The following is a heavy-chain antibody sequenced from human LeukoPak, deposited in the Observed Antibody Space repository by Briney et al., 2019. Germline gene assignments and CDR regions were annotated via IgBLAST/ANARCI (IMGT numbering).Heavy chain of an antibody. J-gene: IGHJ4*02. CDR3: ASAMTTVTRYFDC. V-gene: IGHV3-30*14. CDR2: ISYDGSNK. CDR1: GFTFSSYA. D-gene: IGHD4-17*01. Sequence: GRSLRLSCAASGFTFSSYAMHWVRQAPGKGLEWEAVISYDGSNKYYADSVKGRFTISRDNSKNTLYLQMNSLRAEDTAVYYCASAMTTVTRYFDCWGQGTLVTVSS.